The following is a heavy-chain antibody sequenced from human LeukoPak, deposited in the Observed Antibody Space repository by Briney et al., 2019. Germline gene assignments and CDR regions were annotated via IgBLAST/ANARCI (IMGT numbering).Heavy chain of an antibody. CDR2: INTRSGGT. V-gene: IGHV1-2*02. CDR1: GYTFTDLY. D-gene: IGHD6-19*01. J-gene: IGHJ4*02. CDR3: ARVIAVAGTGFDY. Sequence: ASVKVSCKASGYTFTDLYIHWVRQAPGQGLEWMGWINTRSGGTRYAQNFQGRVSMTRDTSISTAYMELSRLRSDDTAVYYCARVIAVAGTGFDYWGQGTLVTVSS.